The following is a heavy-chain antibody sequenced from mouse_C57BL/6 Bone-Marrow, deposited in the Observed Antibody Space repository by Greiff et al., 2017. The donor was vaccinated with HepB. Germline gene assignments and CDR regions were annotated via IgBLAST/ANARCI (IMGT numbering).Heavy chain of an antibody. CDR3: ARGGTFFDY. CDR2: SDPSDSYT. V-gene: IGHV1-50*01. CDR1: GYTFTSYW. Sequence: QVQLQQPGAELVKPGASVKLSCKASGYTFTSYWMQWVKQRPGQGLEWIGESDPSDSYTNYNQKFKGKATLTVDTSSSTAYMQLSSLTSEDSAVYYCARGGTFFDYWGQGTTLTVSS. D-gene: IGHD3-3*01. J-gene: IGHJ2*01.